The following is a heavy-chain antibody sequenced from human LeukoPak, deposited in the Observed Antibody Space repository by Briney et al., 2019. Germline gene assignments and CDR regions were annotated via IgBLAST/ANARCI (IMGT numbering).Heavy chain of an antibody. D-gene: IGHD1-26*01. V-gene: IGHV4-31*03. CDR1: GGSISSGGYY. CDR3: ARAEPGGYFDY. J-gene: IGHJ4*02. Sequence: SETLSLTCTVSGGSISSGGYYWSWIRQHPGKGLEWIGYIYYSGSTYYNPSLKSRVTLSVDTSKNQFSLKLSSVTAADTAVYYCARAEPGGYFDYWGQGTLVTVSS. CDR2: IYYSGST.